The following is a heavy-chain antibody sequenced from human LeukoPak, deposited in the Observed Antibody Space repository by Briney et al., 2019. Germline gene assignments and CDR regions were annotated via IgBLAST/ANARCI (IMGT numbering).Heavy chain of an antibody. V-gene: IGHV3-21*01. Sequence: GGSLRLSCAASGFTFSSYSMNWVRQAPGKGLEWVSSISSSSSYIYYADSVKGRFTISRDNAKHSLYLQMNSLRAEDTAVYYCARGPPRDGYNTYYYYYMDVWGKGTTVTVSS. CDR3: ARGPPRDGYNTYYYYYMDV. CDR2: ISSSSSYI. J-gene: IGHJ6*03. CDR1: GFTFSSYS. D-gene: IGHD5-24*01.